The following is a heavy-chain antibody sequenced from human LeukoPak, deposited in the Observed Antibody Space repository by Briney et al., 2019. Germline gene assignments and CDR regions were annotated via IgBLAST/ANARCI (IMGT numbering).Heavy chain of an antibody. D-gene: IGHD4-17*01. J-gene: IGHJ4*02. CDR1: GGSFSGYY. CDR3: ARMTTGHDF. Sequence: TSETLSLTCAVYGGSFSGYYWSWIRQPPGKGLEWIGEINHSGSTNYNPSLKSRVTISVDTSKNQFSLKLSSVTAADTGVYFCARMTTGHDFWGQGTLVTVSS. CDR2: INHSGST. V-gene: IGHV4-34*01.